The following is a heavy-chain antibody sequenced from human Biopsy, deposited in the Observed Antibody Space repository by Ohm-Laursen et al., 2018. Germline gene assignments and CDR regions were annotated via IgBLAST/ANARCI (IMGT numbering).Heavy chain of an antibody. CDR2: IWYDGSNK. Sequence: SLRLSCAAPGFTFSIYGMHWVRQAPGRGLEWVAVIWYDGSNKYYADSVKGRFTISRDDPKNTLYLQMNSLRAEDTAVYYCAREGDDSSGYTPHYFDYWGQGTLVTVSS. J-gene: IGHJ4*02. CDR3: AREGDDSSGYTPHYFDY. D-gene: IGHD3-22*01. CDR1: GFTFSIYG. V-gene: IGHV3-33*01.